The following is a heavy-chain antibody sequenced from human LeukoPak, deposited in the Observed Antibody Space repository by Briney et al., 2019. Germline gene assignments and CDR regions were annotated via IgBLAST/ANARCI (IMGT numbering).Heavy chain of an antibody. CDR3: ARVEYYYDSSGYFPPDY. D-gene: IGHD3-22*01. CDR2: ISAYNGNT. Sequence: ASVKVSCKASGYTFTSYGISWVRQAPRQGLEWMGWISAYNGNTNYAQKLQGRVTMTTDTSTSTAYMELRSLRSDDTAVYYCARVEYYYDSSGYFPPDYWGQGTLVTVSS. J-gene: IGHJ4*02. V-gene: IGHV1-18*01. CDR1: GYTFTSYG.